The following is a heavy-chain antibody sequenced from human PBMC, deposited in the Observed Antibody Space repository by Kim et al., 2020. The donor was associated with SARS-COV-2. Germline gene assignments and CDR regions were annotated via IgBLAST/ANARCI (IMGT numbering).Heavy chain of an antibody. D-gene: IGHD6-19*01. CDR3: ARFSRWLGNDAFDI. V-gene: IGHV4-59*01. Sequence: NPSLKSRVTISVDTSKNQFSLKLSSVTAADTAVYYCARFSRWLGNDAFDIWGQGTMVTVSS. J-gene: IGHJ3*02.